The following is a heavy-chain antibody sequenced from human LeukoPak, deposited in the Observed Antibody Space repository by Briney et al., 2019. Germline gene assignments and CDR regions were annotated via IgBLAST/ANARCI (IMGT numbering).Heavy chain of an antibody. D-gene: IGHD3-10*01. CDR2: INPNSGGT. V-gene: IGHV1-2*02. CDR3: AGSPLWFGELLNFDY. CDR1: GYTFTGYY. Sequence: ASVKVSCKASGYTFTGYYMHWVRQAPGQGLEWMGWINPNSGGTNYAQKLQGRVTMTTDTSTSTAYMELRSLRSDDTAVYYCAGSPLWFGELLNFDYWGQGTLVTVSS. J-gene: IGHJ4*02.